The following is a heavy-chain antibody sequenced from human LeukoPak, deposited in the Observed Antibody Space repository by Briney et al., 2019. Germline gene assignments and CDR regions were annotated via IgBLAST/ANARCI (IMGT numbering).Heavy chain of an antibody. CDR2: ISGSGGST. Sequence: GGSLRLSCAASGFTYSNYAMNWVRQAPGKGLEWVSAISGSGGSTYYADSVKGRFTISRDNSKNTLYLQMNSLRAEDTAVYYCAELGITMIGGVWGKGTTVTISS. V-gene: IGHV3-23*01. J-gene: IGHJ6*04. D-gene: IGHD3-10*02. CDR1: GFTYSNYA. CDR3: AELGITMIGGV.